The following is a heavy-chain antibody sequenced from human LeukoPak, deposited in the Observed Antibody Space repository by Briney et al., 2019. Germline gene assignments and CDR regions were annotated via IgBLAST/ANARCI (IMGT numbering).Heavy chain of an antibody. V-gene: IGHV3-7*03. CDR2: IQRDGRDD. J-gene: IGHJ6*04. Sequence: GGSLRLSCVTSGFTFSQYWMTWVRQAPGKGLEWVANIQRDGRDDNYVDSVKGRFTISRDNAKNSLYLQMNSLRAEDTAVYYCARAWCPHCYGMATGAKGPRSPSPQ. D-gene: IGHD2-8*02. CDR3: ARAWCPHCYGMAT. CDR1: GFTFSQYW.